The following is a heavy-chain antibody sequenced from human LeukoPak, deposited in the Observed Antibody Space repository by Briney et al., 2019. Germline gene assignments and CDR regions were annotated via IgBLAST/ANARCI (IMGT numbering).Heavy chain of an antibody. J-gene: IGHJ6*04. D-gene: IGHD3-10*02. CDR3: AELGITMIGGV. Sequence: KAGGSLRLSCAASGFTFSSYSMNWVRQAPGKGLEWVSSISSSSSYIYYADPVKGRFTISRDNAKNSLYLQMNSLRAEDTAVYYCAELGITMIGGVWGKGTTVTISS. CDR1: GFTFSSYS. V-gene: IGHV3-21*01. CDR2: ISSSSSYI.